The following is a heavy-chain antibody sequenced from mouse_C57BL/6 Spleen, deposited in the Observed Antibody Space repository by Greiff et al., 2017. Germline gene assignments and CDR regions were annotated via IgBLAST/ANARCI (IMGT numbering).Heavy chain of an antibody. Sequence: EVQVVESGGGLVKPGGSLKLSCAASGFTFSSYPMSWVRQTPEKRLEWVATISGGGGNTYYPDSVKGRYTISRDNAKNTLYLQMSSLRSEDTALYYCARLTGDYWGQGTTLTVSS. D-gene: IGHD4-1*01. CDR2: ISGGGGNT. CDR3: ARLTGDY. V-gene: IGHV5-9*01. CDR1: GFTFSSYP. J-gene: IGHJ2*01.